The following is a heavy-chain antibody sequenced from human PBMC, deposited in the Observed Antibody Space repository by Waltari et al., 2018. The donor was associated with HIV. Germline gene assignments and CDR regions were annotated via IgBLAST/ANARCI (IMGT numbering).Heavy chain of an antibody. CDR1: GFTLDIYD. CDR2: FSSRSLYI. V-gene: IGHV3-21*02. CDR3: ARDVDCTVVGCPLGDDGFDL. Sequence: EMELVESGGGLVQPGGSLRLSCAASGFTLDIYDIGWVRQAPGKWLELVSSFSSRSLYIYYAELMKGRLTISRDNANNLLYLQMDNLRAEDTGLYYCARDVDCTVVGCPLGDDGFDLWGRGTMVTVSS. J-gene: IGHJ3*01. D-gene: IGHD2-21*01.